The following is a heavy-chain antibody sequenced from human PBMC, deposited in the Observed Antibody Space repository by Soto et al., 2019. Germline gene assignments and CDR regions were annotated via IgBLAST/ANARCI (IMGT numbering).Heavy chain of an antibody. V-gene: IGHV3-23*01. CDR3: ARVQKQQLVQGYFQH. CDR1: GFTFSSYA. J-gene: IGHJ1*01. D-gene: IGHD6-13*01. Sequence: EVQLLESGGGLVQPGGSLRLSCAASGFTFSSYAMSWVRQAAGKGLEWVSAISGSGGSTYYADSVKGRFTISRDNSKNSLYLQMNSMRAEDTAVYYCARVQKQQLVQGYFQHWGQGTLVTVSS. CDR2: ISGSGGST.